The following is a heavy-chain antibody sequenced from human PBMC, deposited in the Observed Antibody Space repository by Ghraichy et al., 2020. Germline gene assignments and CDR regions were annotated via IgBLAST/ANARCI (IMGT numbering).Heavy chain of an antibody. CDR2: VNPYNGGT. Sequence: ASAKVSCKASGYTFTGYYMHWMRQAPGQGLEWMGRVNPYNGGTNYAQKFQGRVTMTRDKSISTVYMELSSLRSDDTAVYYCAKDLTLSSSSIFGHWGQGTLVTVSS. D-gene: IGHD3-3*01. CDR3: AKDLTLSSSSIFGH. J-gene: IGHJ4*02. V-gene: IGHV1-2*06. CDR1: GYTFTGYY.